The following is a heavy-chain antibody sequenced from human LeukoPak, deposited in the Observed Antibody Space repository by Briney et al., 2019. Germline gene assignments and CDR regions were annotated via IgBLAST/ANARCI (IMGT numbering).Heavy chain of an antibody. CDR3: ARDLRYSSGWSASGMDV. V-gene: IGHV1-2*02. D-gene: IGHD6-19*01. Sequence: ASVKVSCKASGYTFTDYYMHWVRQAPGQGLEWMGWINPNSGGTNYAQKFQGRVTMTRDTSTSAAYMDLRSLRSDDTAVYYCARDLRYSSGWSASGMDVWGKGTTVTISS. J-gene: IGHJ6*03. CDR1: GYTFTDYY. CDR2: INPNSGGT.